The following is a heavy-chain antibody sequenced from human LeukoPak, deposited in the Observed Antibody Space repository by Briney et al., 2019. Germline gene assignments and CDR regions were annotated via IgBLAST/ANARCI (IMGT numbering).Heavy chain of an antibody. D-gene: IGHD3-22*01. CDR2: VYYSGSG. V-gene: IGHV4-59*11. J-gene: IGHJ4*02. Sequence: SETLSLTCTVPDDSIKSHFWTWIRQPPGKGLEWIGYVYYSGSGSSNPSLKSRLTMSVDTSKSQFYLNLNSVTTADTAMYYCARGSRRHYDGSGYYFGEFDYWGQGILVTVSS. CDR3: ARGSRRHYDGSGYYFGEFDY. CDR1: DDSIKSHF.